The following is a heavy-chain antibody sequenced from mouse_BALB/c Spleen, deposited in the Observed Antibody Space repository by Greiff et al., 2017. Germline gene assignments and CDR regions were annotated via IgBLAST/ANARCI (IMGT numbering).Heavy chain of an antibody. Sequence: QVQLQQSGAELVRPGVSVKISCKGSGYTFTDYAMHWVKQSHAKSLEWIGVISTYYGDASYNQKFKGKATMTVDKSSSTAYMQLSSLTSEDSAVYYCARDYGSSPYYAMDYWGQGTSVTVSS. CDR2: ISTYYGDA. V-gene: IGHV1S137*01. CDR3: ARDYGSSPYYAMDY. D-gene: IGHD1-1*01. J-gene: IGHJ4*01. CDR1: GYTFTDYA.